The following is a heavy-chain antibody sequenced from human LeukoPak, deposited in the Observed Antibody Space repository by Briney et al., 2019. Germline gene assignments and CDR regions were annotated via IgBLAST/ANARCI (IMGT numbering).Heavy chain of an antibody. CDR3: ARDRWGYSYGGD. D-gene: IGHD5-18*01. Sequence: PGGSLRLSCAASGFTFSSYPMSWVRQAPGKGLEWVANIKQDGIEKYYVDSVKGRFTISRDNAKNSLYLQMNSLRAEDTAVYYCARDRWGYSYGGDWGQGTLVTVSS. V-gene: IGHV3-7*01. J-gene: IGHJ4*02. CDR2: IKQDGIEK. CDR1: GFTFSSYP.